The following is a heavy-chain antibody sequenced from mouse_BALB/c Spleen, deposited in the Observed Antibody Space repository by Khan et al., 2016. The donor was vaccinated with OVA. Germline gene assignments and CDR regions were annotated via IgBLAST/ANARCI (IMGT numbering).Heavy chain of an antibody. Sequence: QIQLVQSGAELMKPGASVKISCKATGYTFSSYWIEGVKQRPGHGLEWIGEILPGRGNNNFNEKFKGKATITAETSSNTAYMQLRSLTSEDSAVYYGARGAGTTYGMDQWGQGTSVTVSS. V-gene: IGHV1-9*01. CDR1: GYTFSSYW. CDR2: ILPGRGNN. J-gene: IGHJ4*01. D-gene: IGHD4-1*01. CDR3: ARGAGTTYGMDQ.